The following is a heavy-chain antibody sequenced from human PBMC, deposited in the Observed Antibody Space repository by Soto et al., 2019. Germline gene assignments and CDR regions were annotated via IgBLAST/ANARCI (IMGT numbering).Heavy chain of an antibody. CDR2: ISSRGDAT. CDR3: AKVITIFRVAGVSHYFDN. V-gene: IGHV3-23*01. CDR1: GFSFGSYS. Sequence: PGGSLRLSCAASGFSFGSYSMSWVRQAPGKGLEWVSTISSRGDATYYADSVRGHFTISRDNSKNSLFLELNRLRAEDTAIYYCAKVITIFRVAGVSHYFDNWGQGTLVTVSS. D-gene: IGHD3-3*01. J-gene: IGHJ4*02.